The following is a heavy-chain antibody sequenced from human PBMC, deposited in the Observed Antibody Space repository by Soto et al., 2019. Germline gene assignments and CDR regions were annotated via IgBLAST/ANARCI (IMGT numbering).Heavy chain of an antibody. J-gene: IGHJ6*02. V-gene: IGHV1-2*04. D-gene: IGHD3-3*01. CDR3: ARAYYDCWSAQQGGNYIMDV. Sequence: ASVKVSCKASGYTFTAYYMHWVRQAPGQGLEWMGWINPNSGGTKYTQNFQGWVTMTRDTSISTAYMELSRLTFDDTAVYYCARAYYDCWSAQQGGNYIMDVWGQGTKVTVSS. CDR1: GYTFTAYY. CDR2: INPNSGGT.